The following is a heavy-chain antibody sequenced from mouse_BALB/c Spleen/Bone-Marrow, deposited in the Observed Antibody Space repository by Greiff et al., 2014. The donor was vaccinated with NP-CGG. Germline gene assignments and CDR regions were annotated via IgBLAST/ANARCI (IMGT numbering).Heavy chain of an antibody. CDR2: IYPGDGDT. V-gene: IGHV1-87*01. CDR3: EREGYYYGYAMDH. CDR1: GYTFTSYW. D-gene: IGHD1-1*01. Sequence: VQLQQSGAELARPGASVKLSCKASGYTFTSYWIQWVKQRPGQGLEWIGAIYPGDGDTRYTQKFKGKATLTADESSSTAYVQLSSLASEDSAVYYCEREGYYYGYAMDHWGQGTSVPVS. J-gene: IGHJ4*01.